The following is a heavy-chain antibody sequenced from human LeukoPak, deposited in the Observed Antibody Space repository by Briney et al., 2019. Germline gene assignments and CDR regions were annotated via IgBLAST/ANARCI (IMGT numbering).Heavy chain of an antibody. CDR3: ARGLPSSGWPD. J-gene: IGHJ4*02. CDR2: IYYSGST. V-gene: IGHV4-59*11. D-gene: IGHD6-19*01. CDR1: GGSISSHY. Sequence: SETLSVTCTVPGGSISSHYWTWIRQPPGRGLEWIGYIYYSGSTNYNPSLKSRVTISIDTSKKQFSLKLSSVTAADTAVYYCARGLPSSGWPDWGQGTLVTVSS.